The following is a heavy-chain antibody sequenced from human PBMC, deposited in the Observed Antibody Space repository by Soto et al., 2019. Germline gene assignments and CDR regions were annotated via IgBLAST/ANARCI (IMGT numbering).Heavy chain of an antibody. CDR2: ISSSSSYT. D-gene: IGHD2-2*01. V-gene: IGHV3-11*06. CDR3: ARDRYCSSTSCPDSPLY. CDR1: GFTFSDYY. J-gene: IGHJ4*02. Sequence: GGSLRLSCAASGFTFSDYYMSWIRQAPGKGLEWVSYISSSSSYTNYADSVKGRFTISRDNAKNSLYLQMNSLRAEDTAVYYCARDRYCSSTSCPDSPLYWGQGTLVTVSS.